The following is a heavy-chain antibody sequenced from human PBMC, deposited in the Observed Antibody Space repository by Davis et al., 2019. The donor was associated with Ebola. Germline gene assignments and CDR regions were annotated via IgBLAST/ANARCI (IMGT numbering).Heavy chain of an antibody. J-gene: IGHJ4*02. V-gene: IGHV4-59*01. CDR2: IYYSGST. CDR3: ARVQDYYESSGLAPFDY. D-gene: IGHD3-22*01. Sequence: MPSETLSLTCTVSGGSISSYYWSWIRQPPGKGLEWIGYIYYSGSTNYNPSLKSRVTISVDTSKNQFSLKLSSVTAADTAVYYCARVQDYYESSGLAPFDYWGQGTLVTVSS. CDR1: GGSISSYY.